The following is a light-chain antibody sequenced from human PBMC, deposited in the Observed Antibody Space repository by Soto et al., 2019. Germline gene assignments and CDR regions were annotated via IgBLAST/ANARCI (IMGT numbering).Light chain of an antibody. Sequence: QSVLTQSPSASGTPGQRVTISCSGSRSNIGTYTVNWYQQLPGTAPTLLIYRNHQRPSGVPDRFSGSKSGTSASLAISGPESEAEDDSYCAAWDYSLRDVVFGGGTKLTVL. CDR3: AAWDYSLRDVV. CDR1: RSNIGTYT. V-gene: IGLV1-44*01. J-gene: IGLJ2*01. CDR2: RNH.